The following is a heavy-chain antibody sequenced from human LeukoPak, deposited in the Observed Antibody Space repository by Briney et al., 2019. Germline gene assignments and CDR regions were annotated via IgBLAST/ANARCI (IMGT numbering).Heavy chain of an antibody. CDR2: ISYDGSNK. D-gene: IGHD6-13*01. V-gene: IGHV3-30-3*02. CDR1: GFTFSDYA. J-gene: IGHJ4*02. Sequence: PGRSLRLSCAASGFTFSDYALHWVRQAPGMGLEWVAVISYDGSNKYYADSVEGRFTISRDNSQNTLYLQMNSLRVEDTAVYYCAKSDDEYSSAWYILAYWGPGTLVTVSS. CDR3: AKSDDEYSSAWYILAY.